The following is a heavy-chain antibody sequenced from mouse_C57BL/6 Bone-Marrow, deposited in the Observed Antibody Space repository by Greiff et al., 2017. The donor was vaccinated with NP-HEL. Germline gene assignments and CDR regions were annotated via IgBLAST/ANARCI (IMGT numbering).Heavy chain of an antibody. J-gene: IGHJ4*01. CDR2: IYPGSGST. CDR1: GYTFTSYW. D-gene: IGHD1-1*01. CDR3: ARSFLHYGSSPHYYAMDY. V-gene: IGHV1-55*01. Sequence: QVQLQQPGAELVKPGASVKMSCKASGYTFTSYWITWVKQRPGQGLEWIGDIYPGSGSTNYNEKFKSKATLTVDTSSSTAYMQLSSLTSEDSAVYYCARSFLHYGSSPHYYAMDYWGQGTSVTVSS.